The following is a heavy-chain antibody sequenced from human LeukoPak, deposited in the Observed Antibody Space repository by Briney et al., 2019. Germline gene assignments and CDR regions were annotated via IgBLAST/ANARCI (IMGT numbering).Heavy chain of an antibody. Sequence: PGGSLRLSCAASGFTFSNAWMSWVRQAPGKGLEWVGRIKSKTDGGTTDYAAPVKGRFTISRDDSKNTLYLQMNSLKTEDTAVYYCTTEKIYNSGWYSAYAFDIWGQGTMVTVSS. CDR1: GFTFSNAW. CDR3: TTEKIYNSGWYSAYAFDI. V-gene: IGHV3-15*01. D-gene: IGHD6-19*01. CDR2: IKSKTDGGTT. J-gene: IGHJ3*02.